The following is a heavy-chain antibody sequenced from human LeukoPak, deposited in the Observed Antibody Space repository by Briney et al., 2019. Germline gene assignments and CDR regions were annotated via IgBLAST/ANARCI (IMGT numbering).Heavy chain of an antibody. CDR2: INPNSGDT. CDR3: ARAGGIGVAPEYFHH. V-gene: IGHV1-2*02. Sequence: ASVKVSCKASGYTFTDYYMHWVRQAPRQGVEWMGWINPNSGDTNYAQKFQGRVTMTRDTSISTAYMELSRLRFDDTAVYYCARAGGIGVAPEYFHHWGQGTLVTVSS. J-gene: IGHJ1*01. D-gene: IGHD6-19*01. CDR1: GYTFTDYY.